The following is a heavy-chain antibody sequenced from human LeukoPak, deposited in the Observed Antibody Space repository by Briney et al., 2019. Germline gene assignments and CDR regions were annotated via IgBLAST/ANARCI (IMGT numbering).Heavy chain of an antibody. V-gene: IGHV1-18*01. CDR1: GYTFTSYG. CDR3: AVLWRYCSSTSCYMDAFDI. CDR2: ISAYNGNT. J-gene: IGHJ3*02. D-gene: IGHD2-2*02. Sequence: ASVKVSCKASGYTFTSYGISWVRQAPGQGLEWMGWISAYNGNTNYAQKLQGRVTMTTDTSTSTAYMELRSLRSDDTAVYYCAVLWRYCSSTSCYMDAFDIWGQGTMVTVSS.